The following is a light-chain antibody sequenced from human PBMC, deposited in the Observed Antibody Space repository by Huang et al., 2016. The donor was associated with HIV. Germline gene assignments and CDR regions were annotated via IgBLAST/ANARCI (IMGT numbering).Light chain of an antibody. CDR3: QQRSAWPLT. V-gene: IGKV3-11*01. CDR1: QIVRTY. Sequence: EIVLTQSPATLSLSPGERATLSCRASQIVRTYLAWYQQKPGQAPGLLLYDASNSATGIPARFSGSGSGTDFTRTISNLQSEDFAVYYCQQRSAWPLTFGGGTKVEI. J-gene: IGKJ4*01. CDR2: DAS.